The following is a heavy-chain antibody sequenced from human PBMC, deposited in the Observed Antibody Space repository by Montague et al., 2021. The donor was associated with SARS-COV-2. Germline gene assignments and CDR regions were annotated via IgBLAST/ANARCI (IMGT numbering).Heavy chain of an antibody. J-gene: IGHJ4*02. CDR2: LYYSEIT. CDR3: ARGTVLRYFDWLLSYYFDY. Sequence: SETLSLTCTVSGCTISRSSYYWGWIRKPPGKGLEWLGCLYYSEITYYNPSLKSRVTISVDTSKNQFSLKLSSVTAADTAVYYCARGTVLRYFDWLLSYYFDYWGQGTLVTVAS. D-gene: IGHD3-9*01. CDR1: GCTISRSSYY. V-gene: IGHV4-39*01.